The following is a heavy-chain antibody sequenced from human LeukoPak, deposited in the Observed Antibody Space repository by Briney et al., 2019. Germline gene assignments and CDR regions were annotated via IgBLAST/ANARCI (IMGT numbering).Heavy chain of an antibody. D-gene: IGHD2-15*01. CDR3: ARGGDIVVVVASTGAFDI. V-gene: IGHV4-34*01. CDR1: GDSISSYY. Sequence: PSETLSLTCAVSGDSISSYYWSWIRQPPGKGLEWIGEINHSGSTNYNPSLKSRVTISVDTSKNQFSLKLSSVTAADTAVYYCARGGDIVVVVASTGAFDIWGQGTMVTVSS. J-gene: IGHJ3*02. CDR2: INHSGST.